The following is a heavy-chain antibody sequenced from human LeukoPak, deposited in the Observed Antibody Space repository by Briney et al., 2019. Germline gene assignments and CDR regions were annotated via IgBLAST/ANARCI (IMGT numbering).Heavy chain of an antibody. D-gene: IGHD6-13*01. CDR2: IYYSGST. CDR1: GGSISSGSYY. CDR3: ARDKGYSSSWEPLNWFDP. J-gene: IGHJ5*02. Sequence: SETLSLTCTVSGGSISSGSYYWSWIRQHPGKGLEWIGYIYYSGSTYYNPSLKSRVTISVDTSKNQFSLKLSSVTAADTAVYYCARDKGYSSSWEPLNWFDPWGQGTLVTVSS. V-gene: IGHV4-31*03.